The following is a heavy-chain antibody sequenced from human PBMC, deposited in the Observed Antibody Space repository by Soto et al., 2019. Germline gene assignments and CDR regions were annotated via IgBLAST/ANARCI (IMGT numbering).Heavy chain of an antibody. CDR1: GGSISNDNYY. J-gene: IGHJ4*02. V-gene: IGHV4-31*03. CDR3: ARVMANYFDF. Sequence: QVQLQESGPGLVKPSQTLSLTCTVSGGSISNDNYYWSWIRQHPGKGLAWIGYIKNSGSTYYNPSLKSRATVSGDSSKNQFSLRLTSVSAADTAVYYCARVMANYFDFWGQGTLVIVSS. CDR2: IKNSGST.